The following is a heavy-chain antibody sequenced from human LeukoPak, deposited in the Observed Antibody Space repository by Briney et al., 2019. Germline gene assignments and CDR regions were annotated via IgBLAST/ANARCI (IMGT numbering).Heavy chain of an antibody. Sequence: QPGGSLRLSCAASGLTFSSYWMHWVRQAPGKGLVWVSRIKRDGKTNYADSVKGRFTISRDNAKNTVSLQMNSLRAEDTGVYYCARAPSEIGGYYPEYFRHWGQGTLVTVSS. CDR1: GLTFSSYW. V-gene: IGHV3-74*01. D-gene: IGHD3-22*01. CDR2: IKRDGKT. J-gene: IGHJ1*01. CDR3: ARAPSEIGGYYPEYFRH.